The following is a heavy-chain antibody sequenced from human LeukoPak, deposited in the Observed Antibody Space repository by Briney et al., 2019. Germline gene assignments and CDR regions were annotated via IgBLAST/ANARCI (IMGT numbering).Heavy chain of an antibody. CDR2: IKSDGSSI. V-gene: IGHV3-74*01. CDR1: GFTFTNHW. D-gene: IGHD5-12*01. CDR3: SRGAYYRGYYFDY. J-gene: IGHJ4*02. Sequence: GGSLRLSCTASGFTFTNHWMHWVRQAPGKGLVWVSRIKSDGSSISCADSVKGRFTISRDNAKNTLYLQMNSLRAEDTAVYSCSRGAYYRGYYFDYWGQGILVTVSS.